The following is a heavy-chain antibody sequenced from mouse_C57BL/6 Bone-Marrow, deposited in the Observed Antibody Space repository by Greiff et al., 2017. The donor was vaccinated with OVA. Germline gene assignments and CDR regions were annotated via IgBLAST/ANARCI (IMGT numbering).Heavy chain of an antibody. D-gene: IGHD1-1*01. CDR1: GFTFSSYG. CDR2: ISSGGSYT. Sequence: DVKLVESGGDLVKPGGSLKLSCAASGFTFSSYGMSWVRQTPDKRLEWVATISSGGSYTYYPDSVKGRFTISRDNAKNTLYLQMSSLKSEDTAMYYCARQKLRGYFDYWGQGTTLTVSS. CDR3: ARQKLRGYFDY. J-gene: IGHJ2*01. V-gene: IGHV5-6*02.